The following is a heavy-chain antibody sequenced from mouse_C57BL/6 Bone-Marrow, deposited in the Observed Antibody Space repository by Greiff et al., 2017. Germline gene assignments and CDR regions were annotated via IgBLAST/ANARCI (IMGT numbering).Heavy chain of an antibody. CDR3: ARWENYGYGDAMDY. Sequence: VQLQESGPELVKPGASVKISCKASGYAFSSSWMNWVKQRPGKGLEWIGRIYPGDGDTNYNGKFKGKATLTADKSSSTAYMQLSSLTSEDSAVYFCARWENYGYGDAMDYWGQGTSVAVSS. V-gene: IGHV1-82*01. J-gene: IGHJ4*01. D-gene: IGHD2-2*01. CDR2: IYPGDGDT. CDR1: GYAFSSSW.